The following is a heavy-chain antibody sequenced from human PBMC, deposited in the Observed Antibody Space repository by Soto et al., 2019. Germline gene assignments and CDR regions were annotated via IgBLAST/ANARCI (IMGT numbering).Heavy chain of an antibody. CDR2: ISGSTGTT. CDR3: AKDTSSSPYYMDV. J-gene: IGHJ6*03. CDR1: GFTFSSYS. D-gene: IGHD2-2*01. Sequence: PGGSLRLSCAASGFTFSSYSMNWVRQAPGRGLPWVSEISGSTGTTYYADSVRGRFIISRDNSQNTLHLQMNSLRPEDTAVYYCAKDTSSSPYYMDVWGKGTTVTVSS. V-gene: IGHV3-23*01.